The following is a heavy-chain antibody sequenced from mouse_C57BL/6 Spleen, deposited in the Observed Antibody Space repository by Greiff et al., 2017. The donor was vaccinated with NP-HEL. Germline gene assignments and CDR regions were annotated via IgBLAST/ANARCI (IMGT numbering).Heavy chain of an antibody. CDR1: GFTFSDYG. D-gene: IGHD5-1*01. CDR2: ISSGSSTI. J-gene: IGHJ3*01. CDR3: ARSVVYLFAY. V-gene: IGHV5-17*01. Sequence: EVKVVESGGGLVKPGGSLKLSCAASGFTFSDYGMHWVRQAPEKGLEWVAYISSGSSTIYYEETVKGRFTISRDNANNTLFLQMTSLRSEDTAMYYCARSVVYLFAYWGQGTLVTVSA.